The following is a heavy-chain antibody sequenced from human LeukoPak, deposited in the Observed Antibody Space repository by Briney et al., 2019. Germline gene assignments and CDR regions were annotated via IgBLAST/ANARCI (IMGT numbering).Heavy chain of an antibody. J-gene: IGHJ4*02. CDR1: GFIFSDYS. CDR2: ISSSSSFI. V-gene: IGHV3-48*01. CDR3: AREVYYGSGRRFDY. Sequence: SGGSLRLSCAAPGFIFSDYSMTWVRQSPGKGLEWLSYISSSSSFIYYADSLKGRFTISRDNAGNSLYLQMNSLRAEDTAVYYCAREVYYGSGRRFDYWGQGTLVTVSS. D-gene: IGHD3-10*01.